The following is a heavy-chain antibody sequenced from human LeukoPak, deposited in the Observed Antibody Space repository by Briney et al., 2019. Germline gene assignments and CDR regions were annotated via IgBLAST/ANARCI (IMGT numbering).Heavy chain of an antibody. CDR2: ISGSGGCT. Sequence: GGSLRLSCAASGFTFSSYAMSWVRQAPGKGLEWVSAISGSGGCTYYADSVKGRFTIPRDNSKNTLYLQMNSLRAEDTALYYCARVRLNTTRENDYWGQGTLVTVSS. CDR1: GFTFSSYA. D-gene: IGHD3-16*01. V-gene: IGHV3-23*01. CDR3: ARVRLNTTRENDY. J-gene: IGHJ4*02.